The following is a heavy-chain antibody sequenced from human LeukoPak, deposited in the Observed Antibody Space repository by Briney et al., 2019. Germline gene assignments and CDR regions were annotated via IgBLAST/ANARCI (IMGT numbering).Heavy chain of an antibody. J-gene: IGHJ2*01. CDR3: AKAQGFSSSWYFDL. CDR2: IRDDGSTK. CDR1: GFTFRYYG. V-gene: IGHV3-30*02. D-gene: IGHD6-13*01. Sequence: GGSLRLSCVASGFTFRYYGMQWVRQAPGKGLEWVAFIRDDGSTKYYIDSVKGRFTVSRDNYKRTLDLRMNSLRAEDTAMYYCAKAQGFSSSWYFDLWGRGTLVTVSS.